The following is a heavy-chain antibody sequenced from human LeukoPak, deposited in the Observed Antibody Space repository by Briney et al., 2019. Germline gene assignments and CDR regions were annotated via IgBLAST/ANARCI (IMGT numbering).Heavy chain of an antibody. CDR2: ISGDGGST. Sequence: GGSLRLSCAASGFTFDDYAMHWVRQAPGKGLEWVSLISGDGGSTYYADSVKGRFTISRDNSKNSLYLQMNSLRTEDTALYYCAKVFVGYDFWSSPLGAFDIWGQGTMVTVSS. D-gene: IGHD3-3*01. CDR1: GFTFDDYA. CDR3: AKVFVGYDFWSSPLGAFDI. V-gene: IGHV3-43*02. J-gene: IGHJ3*02.